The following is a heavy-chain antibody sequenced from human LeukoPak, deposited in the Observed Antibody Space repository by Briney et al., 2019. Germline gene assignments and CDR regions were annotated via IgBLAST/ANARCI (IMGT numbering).Heavy chain of an antibody. J-gene: IGHJ4*02. CDR1: GFTFSSYA. Sequence: PGRSLRLSCAASGFTFSSYAMHWVRQAPGKGLEWVAVISYDGSNKYYADSVKGRFTISRDNSKNTLYLQMNSLRAEDTAVYYCARDKDTVTTYDLGYWGQGTLVTVSS. CDR3: ARDKDTVTTYDLGY. D-gene: IGHD4-17*01. CDR2: ISYDGSNK. V-gene: IGHV3-30-3*01.